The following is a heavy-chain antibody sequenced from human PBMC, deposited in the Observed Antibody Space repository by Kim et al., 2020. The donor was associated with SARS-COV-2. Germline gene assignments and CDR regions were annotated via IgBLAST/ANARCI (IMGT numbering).Heavy chain of an antibody. Sequence: SETLSLTCTVSGGSISSYYWSWIRQPPGKGLEWIGYIYYSGSTNYNPSPKRRVTILVDKTKNQFSLKLSSVTAADTAGYYYGRLARDSSGYFVYCDYGG. V-gene: IGHV4-59*08. D-gene: IGHD3-22*01. CDR3: GRLARDSSGYFVYCDY. CDR1: GGSISSYY. CDR2: IYYSGST. J-gene: IGHJ4*01.